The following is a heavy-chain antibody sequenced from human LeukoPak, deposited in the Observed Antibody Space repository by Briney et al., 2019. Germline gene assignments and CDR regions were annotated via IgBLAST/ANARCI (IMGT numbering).Heavy chain of an antibody. D-gene: IGHD6-19*01. CDR2: IRYDGSNK. J-gene: IGHJ4*02. CDR3: ARDFSYSSGWWYY. CDR1: GFTFSSYG. V-gene: IGHV3-30*02. Sequence: PGGSLRLSCAASGFTFSSYGMHWVRQAPGKGLEWVAFIRYDGSNKYYADSVKGRFTISRDNSKNTLYLQMNSLRAEDTAVYYCARDFSYSSGWWYYWGQGTLVTVSS.